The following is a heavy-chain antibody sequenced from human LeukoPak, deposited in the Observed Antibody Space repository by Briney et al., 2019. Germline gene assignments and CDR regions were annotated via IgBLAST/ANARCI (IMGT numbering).Heavy chain of an antibody. V-gene: IGHV3-23*01. CDR2: ISGGGEST. D-gene: IGHD6-19*01. CDR1: EFTFSSHA. CDR3: AKGKYSSGGVPDY. Sequence: GGSLGLSCVASEFTFSSHAMNWVRQAPGKGLEWVPSISGGGESTYYADSVKGRFTVSRDNSKNTLYLQINSLRGEDTAVYYCAKGKYSSGGVPDYWGQGTLVTVSS. J-gene: IGHJ4*02.